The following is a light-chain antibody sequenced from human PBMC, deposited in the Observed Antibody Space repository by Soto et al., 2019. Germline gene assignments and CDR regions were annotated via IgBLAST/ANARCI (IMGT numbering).Light chain of an antibody. V-gene: IGKV3-20*01. Sequence: EIVLTQSPGTLSLSPGEGATLSCRASQSVSSYLAWYQHKPGQAPRLLIYGASSRATGIPDRFSGSGSGTDFTLIISRLEPEDFALYYCQQYGSSPITFGQGTRLE. CDR3: QQYGSSPIT. J-gene: IGKJ5*01. CDR1: QSVSSY. CDR2: GAS.